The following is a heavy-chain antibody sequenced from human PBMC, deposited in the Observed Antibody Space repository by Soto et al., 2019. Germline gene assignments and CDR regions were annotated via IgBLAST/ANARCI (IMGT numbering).Heavy chain of an antibody. D-gene: IGHD3-22*01. CDR3: ARGRGPNYYDSSGYYFRDAFDI. CDR1: GGTFSSYA. V-gene: IGHV1-69*13. CDR2: IIPIFGTA. Sequence: VASVKVSCKASGGTFSSYAISWVRQAPGQGLEWMGGIIPIFGTANYAQKFQGRVTITADESTSTAYMELSSLRSEDTAVYYCARGRGPNYYDSSGYYFRDAFDIWGQGTMVTV. J-gene: IGHJ3*02.